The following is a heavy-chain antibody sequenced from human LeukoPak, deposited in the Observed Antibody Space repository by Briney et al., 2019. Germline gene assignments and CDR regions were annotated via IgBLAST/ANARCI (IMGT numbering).Heavy chain of an antibody. CDR1: GGSISSGGYY. Sequence: SETLSLTCTVSGGSISSGGYYWSWIRQPPGKGLEWIGYIYHSGSTYYNPSLKSRVTISVDRSKNQFSLKLSSVTAADTAVYYCARGPRIVGAATLDYWGQGTLVTVSS. CDR2: IYHSGST. J-gene: IGHJ4*02. CDR3: ARGPRIVGAATLDY. D-gene: IGHD1-26*01. V-gene: IGHV4-30-2*01.